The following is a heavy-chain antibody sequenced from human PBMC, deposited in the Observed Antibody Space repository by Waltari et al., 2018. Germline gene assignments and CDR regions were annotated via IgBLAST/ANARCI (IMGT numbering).Heavy chain of an antibody. J-gene: IGHJ4*02. CDR1: GFSIREYT. CDR3: VTESGSYPRY. Sequence: EVHLVESGGDLVKPGGSLRLSCAASGFSIREYTVTWVRQSPGRGLVWVSSISGSSTYILYAESVKGRFTVSRDNAKNTLFLQMDTLRAEDTAVYYCVTESGSYPRYLGQGTLVTVSS. V-gene: IGHV3-21*04. CDR2: ISGSSTYI. D-gene: IGHD1-26*01.